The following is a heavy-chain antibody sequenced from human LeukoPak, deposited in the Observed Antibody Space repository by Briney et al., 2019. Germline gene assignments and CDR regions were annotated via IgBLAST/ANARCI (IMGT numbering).Heavy chain of an antibody. D-gene: IGHD3-10*01. CDR1: GFTFSTYA. CDR2: ISGSGGGT. J-gene: IGHJ4*02. V-gene: IGHV3-23*01. Sequence: TGGSLGLSCAASGFTFSTYAMNWVRQAPGKGLEWVSVISGSGGGTYYADSVKGRFTISRDNSRNTLYLQMNSLRAEDTAVYYCASAPRDYYFGSGSMGSYFDYWGQGTLVTVSS. CDR3: ASAPRDYYFGSGSMGSYFDY.